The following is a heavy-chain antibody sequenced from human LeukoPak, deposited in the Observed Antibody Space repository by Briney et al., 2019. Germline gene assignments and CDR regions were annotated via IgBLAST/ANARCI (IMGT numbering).Heavy chain of an antibody. Sequence: GRSLRLSCAASGFTFSSYAMHWVRQAPGKGLEWVAVISYDGSNKYYADSVKGRFTISRDNSKNTLYLQMNSLRAEDTAVYYCARRGNRTPFDYWGQGTLVTVSS. CDR3: ARRGNRTPFDY. CDR1: GFTFSSYA. J-gene: IGHJ4*02. CDR2: ISYDGSNK. D-gene: IGHD4-23*01. V-gene: IGHV3-30*04.